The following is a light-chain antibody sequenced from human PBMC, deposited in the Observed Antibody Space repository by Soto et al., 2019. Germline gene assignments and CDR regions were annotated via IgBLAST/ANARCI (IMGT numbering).Light chain of an antibody. CDR3: CSYTSSNTYV. CDR2: EVS. CDR1: SSDVGSYNR. Sequence: QYALTQPPSVSGSPGQSGAISCTGTSSDVGSYNRVSWYQQPPGTAPKVMIYEVSNRPSGVPDRFSGSKSGNTASLTISGLQAEDEADYYCCSYTSSNTYVFGTGTQLTVL. J-gene: IGLJ1*01. V-gene: IGLV2-18*02.